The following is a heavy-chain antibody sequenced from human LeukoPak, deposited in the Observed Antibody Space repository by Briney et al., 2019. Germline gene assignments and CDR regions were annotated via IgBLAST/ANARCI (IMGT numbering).Heavy chain of an antibody. D-gene: IGHD3-22*01. CDR3: ARSTYYYDSSGYTMSNFDY. V-gene: IGHV1-2*02. CDR2: INSNSGGT. CDR1: GYIFTGYY. Sequence: ASVKVSCKASGYIFTGYYMHGVRQAPGQGLAWMGLINSNSGGTNYTQKFQGRVRMTRDTSISTAYMELSRLRSDDTAVYYCARSTYYYDSSGYTMSNFDYWGQGILVTVSS. J-gene: IGHJ4*02.